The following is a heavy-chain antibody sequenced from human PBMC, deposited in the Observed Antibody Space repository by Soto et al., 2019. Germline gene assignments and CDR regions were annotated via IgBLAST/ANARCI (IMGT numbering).Heavy chain of an antibody. Sequence: QVQLVESGGGVVQPGRSLRLSCAASGFTFSSYAMHWVRQAPGKGLEWVAVISYDGSNKYYADSVKGRFTISRDNSKNTLYLQMNSLRAEDTAVYYCARDRCISTSCYSDYDYYGMDVW. V-gene: IGHV3-30-3*01. CDR3: ARDRCISTSCYSDYDYYGMDV. CDR1: GFTFSSYA. CDR2: ISYDGSNK. D-gene: IGHD2-2*01. J-gene: IGHJ6*01.